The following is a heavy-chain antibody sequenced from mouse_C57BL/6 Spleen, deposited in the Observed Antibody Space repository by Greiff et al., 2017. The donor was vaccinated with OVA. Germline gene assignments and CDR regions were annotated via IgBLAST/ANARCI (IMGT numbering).Heavy chain of an antibody. CDR3: ARSGYYGNFLGCAY. D-gene: IGHD1-1*01. J-gene: IGHJ3*01. Sequence: QVQLQQPGAELVRPGSSVKLSCKASGYTFTSYWMHWVKQRPIQGLEWIGNIDPSDSETHYNQKFKDKATLTVDKSSSTAYMQLSSLTSEDSAVYYCARSGYYGNFLGCAYWGQGTLVTVSA. V-gene: IGHV1-52*01. CDR1: GYTFTSYW. CDR2: IDPSDSET.